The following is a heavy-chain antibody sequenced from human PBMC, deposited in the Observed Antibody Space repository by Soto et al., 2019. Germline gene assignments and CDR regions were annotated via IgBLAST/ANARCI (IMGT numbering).Heavy chain of an antibody. CDR2: MNPNSGNT. CDR3: ARGSSVVVVAADFDP. D-gene: IGHD2-15*01. V-gene: IGHV1-8*01. CDR1: GYTFTSYD. J-gene: IGHJ5*02. Sequence: QVQLVQSGAEVKKPGASVKVSCKASGYTFTSYDINWVRQATGQGLEWMGWMNPNSGNTGYAQKFQGRVTRTRNTSISPAYMELSSLRSEDTALYYCARGSSVVVVAADFDPWGQGTLVTVSS.